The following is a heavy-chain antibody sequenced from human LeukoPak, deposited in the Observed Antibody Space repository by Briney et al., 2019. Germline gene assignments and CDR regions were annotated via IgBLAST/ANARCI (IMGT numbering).Heavy chain of an antibody. CDR2: INPNNDGT. CDR1: GYTFTGYY. J-gene: IGHJ3*02. CDR3: ARGLSPGSPSAFDI. V-gene: IGHV1-2*02. D-gene: IGHD3-10*01. Sequence: ASVKVFCKASGYTFTGYYMHWVRQAPGQGLEWMGWINPNNDGTNYAQKLQGRVTMTRDTSISTAYMVMSRLRSDDTAVYYSARGLSPGSPSAFDIWGQGTMVTVSS.